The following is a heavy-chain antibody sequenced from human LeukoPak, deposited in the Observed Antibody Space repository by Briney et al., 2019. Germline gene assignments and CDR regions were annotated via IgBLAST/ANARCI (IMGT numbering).Heavy chain of an antibody. J-gene: IGHJ4*02. CDR3: ARPSGTYFPFDY. V-gene: IGHV5-51*01. Sequence: GESLKISCKTSGYSFTRYWIAWVRQTPGKGLEWMGIVYPDDSDTRYSPAFQGQVTISADKSSTTAYLHWSSLKASDTDVYYCARPSGTYFPFDYWGQGTLVTVSS. D-gene: IGHD1-26*01. CDR2: VYPDDSDT. CDR1: GYSFTRYW.